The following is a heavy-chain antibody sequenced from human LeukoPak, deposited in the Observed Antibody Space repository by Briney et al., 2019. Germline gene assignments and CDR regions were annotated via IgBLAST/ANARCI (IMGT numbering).Heavy chain of an antibody. Sequence: SETLFLTCTVSGGSVSTTNNFGGWFRQPPGKGLEWIGTIYYSGTTYYNPSLESRVTISVDTSKNQFSLRLSSVTAADTAVYYCARSYSTSWQPNWFDPWGQGTLVTVSS. CDR3: ARSYSTSWQPNWFDP. J-gene: IGHJ5*02. D-gene: IGHD6-13*01. CDR1: GGSVSTTNNF. V-gene: IGHV4-39*01. CDR2: IYYSGTT.